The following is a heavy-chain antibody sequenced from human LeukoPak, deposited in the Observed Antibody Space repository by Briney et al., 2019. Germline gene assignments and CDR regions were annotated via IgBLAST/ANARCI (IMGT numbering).Heavy chain of an antibody. Sequence: SETLSLTCAVYGGSFSGYYWSWIRQPPGKGLEWIGEINHSGSTNYNPSLKNRVTISVDTSKNQFSLKLSSVTAADTAVYYCARADGPFDIWGQGTMVTVSS. CDR3: ARADGPFDI. J-gene: IGHJ3*02. D-gene: IGHD5-24*01. V-gene: IGHV4-34*01. CDR2: INHSGST. CDR1: GGSFSGYY.